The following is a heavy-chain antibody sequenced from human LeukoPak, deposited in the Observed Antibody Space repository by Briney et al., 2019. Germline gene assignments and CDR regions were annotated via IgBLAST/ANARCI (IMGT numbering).Heavy chain of an antibody. J-gene: IGHJ3*02. CDR1: GFTFDDYA. CDR3: AKVGVTTAWRDAFDI. V-gene: IGHV3-9*01. D-gene: IGHD4-17*01. CDR2: ISWNSGSI. Sequence: SGGSLRLSCAASGFTFDDYAMHWVRQAPGKGLEWVSGISWNSGSIGYADSVKGRFTISGDNAKNSLYLQMNSLRAEDTALYYCAKVGVTTAWRDAFDIWGQGTMVTVSS.